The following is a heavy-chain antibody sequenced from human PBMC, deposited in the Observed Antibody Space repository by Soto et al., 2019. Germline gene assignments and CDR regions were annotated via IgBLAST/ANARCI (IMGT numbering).Heavy chain of an antibody. Sequence: DSVKVCFNASGYPFTSYYMHLVRQAPGQGLEWMGIINPSGGSTSYSQKFQGRVTMTRDTSTSTVYMELSSLRSEDTAVYYCAREGILTGYQPRDYYYGMDVWGQGTTVTVSS. V-gene: IGHV1-46*01. CDR3: AREGILTGYQPRDYYYGMDV. CDR2: INPSGGST. D-gene: IGHD3-9*01. J-gene: IGHJ6*01. CDR1: GYPFTSYY.